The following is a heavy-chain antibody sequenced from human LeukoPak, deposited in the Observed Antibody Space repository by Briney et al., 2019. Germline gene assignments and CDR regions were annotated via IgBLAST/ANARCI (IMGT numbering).Heavy chain of an antibody. Sequence: ASVKVSCKASGYIFTAYYIHWVRQAPGQGLEWMGWINPNSGGTNYAQKFQGRVTMTRDTSISTAYMELSRLRSDDTAVYYCARGDSSGWYNWFDPWGQGTLVTVSS. V-gene: IGHV1-2*02. CDR2: INPNSGGT. D-gene: IGHD6-19*01. CDR3: ARGDSSGWYNWFDP. CDR1: GYIFTAYY. J-gene: IGHJ5*02.